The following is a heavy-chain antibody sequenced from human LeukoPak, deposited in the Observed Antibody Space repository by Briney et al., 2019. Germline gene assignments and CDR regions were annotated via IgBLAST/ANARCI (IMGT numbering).Heavy chain of an antibody. CDR3: ARSSGTGTFSY. CDR1: GDSISRSTYY. J-gene: IGHJ4*02. D-gene: IGHD6-25*01. Sequence: PSETLSLTCTVSGDSISRSTYYWAWIRQPPGKGLEWVGSVYYGRSPYYNPSLESRATISVDTSKNHFSLKMSSVTAADTAVYYCARSSGTGTFSYWGQGTLVTVSS. CDR2: VYYGRSP. V-gene: IGHV4-39*02.